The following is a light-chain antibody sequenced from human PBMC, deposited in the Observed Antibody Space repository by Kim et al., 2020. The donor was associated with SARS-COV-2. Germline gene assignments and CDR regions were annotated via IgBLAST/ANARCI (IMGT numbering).Light chain of an antibody. V-gene: IGKV3-20*01. CDR2: GAS. Sequence: GGSATLCRASQRTTGSFLAWYQQKPGQAPRLLIYGASNRATGIPARFSGSVSGTDFTLTINRLEPVDFAVYYCQQYGDSPWTFGEGTKVDIK. J-gene: IGKJ1*01. CDR3: QQYGDSPWT. CDR1: QRTTGSF.